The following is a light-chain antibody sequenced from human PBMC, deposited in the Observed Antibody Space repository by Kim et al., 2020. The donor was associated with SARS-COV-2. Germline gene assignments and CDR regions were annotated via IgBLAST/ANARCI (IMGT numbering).Light chain of an antibody. Sequence: ASVGDRFTITCRASQSISRWVAWYQQKPGKAPNLLIYKSSNLESGVQSRFSGSGSGSEFTLSITSLQPDDFAIYYCQQYNSYWWTFGQATKVDIK. J-gene: IGKJ1*01. CDR1: QSISRW. V-gene: IGKV1-5*03. CDR3: QQYNSYWWT. CDR2: KSS.